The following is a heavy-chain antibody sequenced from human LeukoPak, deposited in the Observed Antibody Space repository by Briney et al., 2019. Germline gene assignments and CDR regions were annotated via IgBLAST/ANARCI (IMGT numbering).Heavy chain of an antibody. D-gene: IGHD1-14*01. CDR1: GGSISSYY. Sequence: TSETLSLTCTVSGGSISSYYWSWIRQPPGKGLEYIGYIYYSGNTNSNPSLNSRVTISVDTSKNQFSLKLSSVTAADTAVYYCAGMRITTPTVRTLDYWGQGTLVTVSS. V-gene: IGHV4-59*01. CDR3: AGMRITTPTVRTLDY. CDR2: IYYSGNT. J-gene: IGHJ4*02.